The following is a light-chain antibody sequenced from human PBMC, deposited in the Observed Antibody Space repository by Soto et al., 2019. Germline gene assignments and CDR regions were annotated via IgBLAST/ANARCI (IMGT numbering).Light chain of an antibody. CDR2: GAS. CDR1: QSISNY. Sequence: DVRLTQSPSSLSASVGDRVTISCRASQSISNYLNWYQHKPGKAPRLLIYGASSLQSGVPSRFSGSGSGTDFTLTISSLQPEDFATYYCQQSYSTPITFGQGTRLEIK. CDR3: QQSYSTPIT. V-gene: IGKV1-39*01. J-gene: IGKJ5*01.